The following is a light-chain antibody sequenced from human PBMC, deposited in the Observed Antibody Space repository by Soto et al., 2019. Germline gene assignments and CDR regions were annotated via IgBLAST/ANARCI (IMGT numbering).Light chain of an antibody. V-gene: IGLV2-14*01. CDR2: DVS. CDR1: ISDVGGYNY. Sequence: QSALTQPASVSGSPGQSITISCTGTISDVGGYNYVSWYQQHPGKAPKLMIYDVSNRPSGVSNRFSGSKSGNTASLTISGLQAEDEADYYCSSYTGTSTLVFGGGTQLTVL. J-gene: IGLJ2*01. CDR3: SSYTGTSTLV.